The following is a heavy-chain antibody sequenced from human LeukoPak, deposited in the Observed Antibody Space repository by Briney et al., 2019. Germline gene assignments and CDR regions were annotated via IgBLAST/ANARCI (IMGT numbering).Heavy chain of an antibody. CDR1: GGSISSYY. CDR2: IYYSGST. D-gene: IGHD3-22*01. J-gene: IGHJ3*02. CDR3: ARTYYYDSSGSDDAFDI. V-gene: IGHV4-59*06. Sequence: PSETLSLTCTVSGGSISSYYWSWIRQHPGKGMEWIGYIYYSGSTYYNPSLKSRVTISVDTSKNQFSLKLSSVTAADTAVYYCARTYYYDSSGSDDAFDIWGQGTMVTVSS.